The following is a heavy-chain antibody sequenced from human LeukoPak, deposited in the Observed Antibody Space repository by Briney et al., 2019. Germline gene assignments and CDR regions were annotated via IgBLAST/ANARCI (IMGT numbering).Heavy chain of an antibody. J-gene: IGHJ4*02. CDR3: ARDRDCGGDCYTFLY. D-gene: IGHD2-21*02. Sequence: ASVKVSCKASGYTFTGYYMHWVRQAPGQGLEWMGRINPNSGGTNYAQKFQGRVTMTRDTSISTAYMELSRLRSDDTAVYYCARDRDCGGDCYTFLYWGQGTLVTVSS. CDR1: GYTFTGYY. V-gene: IGHV1-2*06. CDR2: INPNSGGT.